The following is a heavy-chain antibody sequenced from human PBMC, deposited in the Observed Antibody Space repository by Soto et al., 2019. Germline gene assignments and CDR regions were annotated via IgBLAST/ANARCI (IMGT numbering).Heavy chain of an antibody. CDR2: VSPDHDNA. CDR1: GYTFTDYD. J-gene: IGHJ4*02. D-gene: IGHD4-17*01. CDR3: AVTTGY. V-gene: IGHV1-8*01. Sequence: QVRVVQSGAEVKKPGASVKVYCKTSGYTFTDYDINWVRQAPGQGLEWMGWVSPDHDNAGYAQQFEGRVTMTSDTSISTTYMELTNLRSEDTAVYYCAVTTGYWGQGTKVTVSS.